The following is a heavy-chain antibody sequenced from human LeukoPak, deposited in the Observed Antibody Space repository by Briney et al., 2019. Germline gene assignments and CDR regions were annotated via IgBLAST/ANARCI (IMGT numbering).Heavy chain of an antibody. D-gene: IGHD3-3*01. CDR1: GGSISSGGYS. Sequence: PSQTLSLTCAVSGGSISSGGYSWSWIRQPPGKGLEWIGYIYHSGSTYYNPSLKSRVTISVDRSKNQFSLKLSSVTAADTAVYYCARAGNDFWSGYPFDYWGQGTLVTVSS. V-gene: IGHV4-30-2*01. CDR3: ARAGNDFWSGYPFDY. J-gene: IGHJ4*02. CDR2: IYHSGST.